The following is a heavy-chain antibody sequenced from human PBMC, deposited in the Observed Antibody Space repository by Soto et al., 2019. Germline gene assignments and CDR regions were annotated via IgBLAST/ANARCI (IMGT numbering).Heavy chain of an antibody. V-gene: IGHV3-30*18. J-gene: IGHJ4*02. D-gene: IGHD2-15*01. CDR1: GFTFSYG. CDR2: ISYDSSNK. Sequence: VQLLESGGGLIQPGGSLRLSCAASGFTFSYGIHWLRQAPGKGLEWVANISYDSSNKFYGDSVKGRFTLSRDNSKNTQYLQMKSLRAEDTAVYYCAKLVIGYCSGNTCDDYWGQGTLVAVSS. CDR3: AKLVIGYCSGNTCDDY.